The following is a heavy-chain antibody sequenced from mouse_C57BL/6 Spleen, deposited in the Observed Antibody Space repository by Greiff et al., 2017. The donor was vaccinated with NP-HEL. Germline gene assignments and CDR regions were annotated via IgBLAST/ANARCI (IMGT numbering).Heavy chain of an antibody. CDR3: ARPVYYGSSYDFDY. V-gene: IGHV1-4*01. CDR2: INPSSGYT. J-gene: IGHJ2*01. D-gene: IGHD1-1*01. Sequence: VQLQQSGAELARPGASVKMSCKASGYTFTSYTMHWVKQRPGQGLEWIGYINPSSGYTKYNQKFKDKATLTADKSSSTAYMQLSSLTAEDSAVYYCARPVYYGSSYDFDYWGQGTTLTVSS. CDR1: GYTFTSYT.